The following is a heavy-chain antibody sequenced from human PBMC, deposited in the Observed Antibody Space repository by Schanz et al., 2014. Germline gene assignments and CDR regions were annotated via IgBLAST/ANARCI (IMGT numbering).Heavy chain of an antibody. V-gene: IGHV3-23*04. CDR2: IGTSGGT. D-gene: IGHD3-22*01. J-gene: IGHJ4*02. CDR3: AKDRSWDYDSSGYFDY. Sequence: EVQLVESGGGLVQPGGSLRLSCTASGFTFSSYSMNWVRQAPGKGLEWVSTIGTSGGTNYAESVKGRFTISRDNSKNTLYLQMNSLRAEDTAVYYCAKDRSWDYDSSGYFDYWGQGTLVTVSS. CDR1: GFTFSSYS.